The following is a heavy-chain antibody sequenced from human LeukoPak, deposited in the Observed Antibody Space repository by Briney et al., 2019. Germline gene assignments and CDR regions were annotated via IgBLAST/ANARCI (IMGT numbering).Heavy chain of an antibody. CDR3: ARDRDSSWSPIDC. Sequence: SETLSLTCTVSGGSISSSSYYWGWIRQPPGKGLEWIGSIYYSGSTYYNPSLKSRVTISVDTSKNQFSLKLSSVTAADTAVYYCARDRDSSWSPIDCWGQGTLVTVSS. V-gene: IGHV4-39*07. CDR1: GGSISSSSYY. CDR2: IYYSGST. J-gene: IGHJ4*02. D-gene: IGHD6-13*01.